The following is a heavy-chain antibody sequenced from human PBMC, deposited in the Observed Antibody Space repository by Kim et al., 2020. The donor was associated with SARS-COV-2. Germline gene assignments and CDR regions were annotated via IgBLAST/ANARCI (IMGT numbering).Heavy chain of an antibody. V-gene: IGHV3-43*01. Sequence: VEGRFTISRDNSKNSLYLQMNSLSTEDTALYYCAKDMGPIIMITSAGMDVWGQGTTVTVS. D-gene: IGHD3-16*01. J-gene: IGHJ6*02. CDR3: AKDMGPIIMITSAGMDV.